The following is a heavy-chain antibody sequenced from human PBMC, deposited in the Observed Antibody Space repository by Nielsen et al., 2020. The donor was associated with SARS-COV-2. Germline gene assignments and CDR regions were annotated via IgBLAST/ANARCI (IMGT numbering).Heavy chain of an antibody. CDR1: GFTVSSNY. Sequence: GESVKISCAASGFTVSSNYMSWVRQAPGRGLEWVSVIYSGGSTYYADSVKGRFTISRDNSKNTLYLQMNSLRAEDTAVYYCARDSYGGNGYFDYWGQGTLVTVSS. CDR2: IYSGGST. D-gene: IGHD4-23*01. CDR3: ARDSYGGNGYFDY. V-gene: IGHV3-53*01. J-gene: IGHJ4*02.